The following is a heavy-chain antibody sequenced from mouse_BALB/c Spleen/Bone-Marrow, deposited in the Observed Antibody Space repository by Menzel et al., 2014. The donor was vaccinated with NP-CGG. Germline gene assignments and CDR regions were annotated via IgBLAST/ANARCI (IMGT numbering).Heavy chain of an antibody. Sequence: EVKLQESGGGLVQPGGSRKLSCAASGFTFXSFGMHWIRQAPEKGLEWVAYISSGSNTIYYEDTVKGRFTISRDNPKNTLFLQMTSLRSEDTAMYYCARRGTMITAGPFAYWGQGTLVTVSA. CDR2: ISSGSNTI. CDR1: GFTFXSFG. V-gene: IGHV5-17*02. D-gene: IGHD2-4*01. CDR3: ARRGTMITAGPFAY. J-gene: IGHJ3*01.